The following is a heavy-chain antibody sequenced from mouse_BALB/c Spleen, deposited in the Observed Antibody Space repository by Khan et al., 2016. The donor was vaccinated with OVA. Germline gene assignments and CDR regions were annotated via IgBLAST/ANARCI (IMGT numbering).Heavy chain of an antibody. V-gene: IGHV3-1*02. CDR1: GYSITSGYG. CDR2: ITYSGST. D-gene: IGHD1-2*01. J-gene: IGHJ2*01. CDR3: ARTARIKY. Sequence: VQLKESGPGLVKPSQSLSLTCTVTGYSITSGYGWNWIRQFPGNKLEWMGYITYSGSTNYNPSFKSRISITRDTSKNPFFLQLNSVTTEDTATYYCARTARIKYWGQGTTLTVSS.